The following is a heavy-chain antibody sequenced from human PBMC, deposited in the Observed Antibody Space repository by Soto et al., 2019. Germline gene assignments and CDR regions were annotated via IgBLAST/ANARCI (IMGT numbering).Heavy chain of an antibody. CDR1: GGSISSYY. CDR3: ARGGYSWNYFDY. Sequence: SETLSLTCTVSGGSISSYYWSWIRQPPGKGLEWIGYIYYSGSTNYNPSLKSRVTISVDTSKNQFSLKLCSVTAAGRAVYYWARGGYSWNYFDYWSQGTLVSVSS. V-gene: IGHV4-59*01. J-gene: IGHJ4*02. CDR2: IYYSGST. D-gene: IGHD1-20*01.